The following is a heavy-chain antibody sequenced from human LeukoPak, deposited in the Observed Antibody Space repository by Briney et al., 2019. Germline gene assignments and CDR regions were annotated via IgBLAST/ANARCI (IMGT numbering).Heavy chain of an antibody. CDR3: ARGGGSSGF. Sequence: SETLSLTCAVYGGSFSGYYWSWIRQPPGKGLEWSGEINHSGSTNYNPSLKSRVTISVDTSKNQFSLKLSSVTAADTAVYYCARGGGSSGFWGQGTLVTVSS. V-gene: IGHV4-34*01. CDR2: INHSGST. J-gene: IGHJ4*02. CDR1: GGSFSGYY. D-gene: IGHD6-19*01.